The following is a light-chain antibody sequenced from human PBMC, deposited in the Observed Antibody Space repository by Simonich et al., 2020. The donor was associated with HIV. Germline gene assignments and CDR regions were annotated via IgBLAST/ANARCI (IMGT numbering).Light chain of an antibody. CDR3: QSYDSSLSSVV. CDR1: SSNIVAGYD. J-gene: IGLJ3*02. Sequence: QSVLTQPPSVSGAPGQRVTISCTGSSSNIVAGYDVPWYQQLPGTAPKLLIDGNGHQPSGVPDRVSGSKSGTSASLAITGLQAEDEADYYCQSYDSSLSSVVFGGGTKLTVL. CDR2: GNG. V-gene: IGLV1-40*01.